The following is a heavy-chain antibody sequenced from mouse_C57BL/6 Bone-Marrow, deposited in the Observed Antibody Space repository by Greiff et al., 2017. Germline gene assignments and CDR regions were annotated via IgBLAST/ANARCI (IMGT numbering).Heavy chain of an antibody. CDR2: IYPSDSDT. V-gene: IGHV1-61*01. J-gene: IGHJ3*01. D-gene: IGHD1-1*02. CDR1: GYTFTSYW. CDR3: ARSPYYGLFAY. Sequence: QVQLQQSGAELVRPGSSVKLSCKASGYTFTSYWLDWVKQRPGQGLEWIGNIYPSDSDTHYNQKFKDKATLTVDKSSSTAYMQLSSLTSEDSAVYYCARSPYYGLFAYWGQGTLVTVSA.